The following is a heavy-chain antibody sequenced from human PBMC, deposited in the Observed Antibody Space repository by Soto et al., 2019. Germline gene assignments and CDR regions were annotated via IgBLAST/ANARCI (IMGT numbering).Heavy chain of an antibody. CDR2: VYYSGGT. D-gene: IGHD1-26*01. CDR3: TRRYGSAIDY. V-gene: IGHV4-59*01. CDR1: GGSIRSYS. Sequence: SETLSLTCTVSGGSIRSYSWSWTRQPPGKGLEWVGYVYYSGGTNSNPSLKSRVTISADTSKNQVSLKLSSVTAADTAVYYCTRRYGSAIDYWGQGTLVTVSS. J-gene: IGHJ4*02.